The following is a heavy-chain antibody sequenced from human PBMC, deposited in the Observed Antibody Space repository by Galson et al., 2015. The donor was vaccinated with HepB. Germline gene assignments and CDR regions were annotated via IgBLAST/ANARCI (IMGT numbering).Heavy chain of an antibody. V-gene: IGHV3-30-3*01. CDR1: GFTFSSYA. D-gene: IGHD6-19*01. CDR3: ARGSGRGSSGWSPLDY. J-gene: IGHJ4*02. CDR2: ISYDGSNK. Sequence: SLRLSCAASGFTFSSYAMHWVRQAPGKGLEWVAVISYDGSNKYYADSVKGRFTISRDNSKNTLYLQMNSLRAEDTAVYYCARGSGRGSSGWSPLDYWGQGTLVTVSS.